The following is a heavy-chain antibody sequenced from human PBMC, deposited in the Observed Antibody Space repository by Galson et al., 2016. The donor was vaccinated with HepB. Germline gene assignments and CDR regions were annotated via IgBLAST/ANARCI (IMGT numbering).Heavy chain of an antibody. D-gene: IGHD3-22*01. J-gene: IGHJ4*02. CDR1: GFTFRNFW. V-gene: IGHV3-7*04. CDR3: TMGDKWLFDS. CDR2: IKQDGSEK. Sequence: SLRLSCAASGFTFRNFWMSWVRQAPGKGLEWVANIKQDGSEKYYVDSVKGRFTISRDNAKNSLHLQMNSLRAEDTAVYYCTMGDKWLFDSWGQGTLVTVSS.